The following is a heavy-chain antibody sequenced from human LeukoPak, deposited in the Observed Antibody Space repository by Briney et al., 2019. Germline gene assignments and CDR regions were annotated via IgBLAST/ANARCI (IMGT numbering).Heavy chain of an antibody. CDR1: GGSFSGYY. CDR2: INHSGST. J-gene: IGHJ6*03. Sequence: SETLSLTCAVFGGSFSGYYWNWIRQPPGKGLEWIGEINHSGSTNYNPSLKSRVTISVDTSKNQFSLKLSSVTAADTAVYYCARRGFSYYYYYMDVWGKGTTVTVSS. CDR3: ARRGFSYYYYYMDV. D-gene: IGHD3-10*01. V-gene: IGHV4-34*01.